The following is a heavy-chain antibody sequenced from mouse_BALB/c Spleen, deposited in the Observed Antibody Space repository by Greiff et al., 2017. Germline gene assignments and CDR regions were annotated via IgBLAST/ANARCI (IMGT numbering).Heavy chain of an antibody. D-gene: IGHD2-12*01. Sequence: VQLQQPGAELVKPGASVKLSCKASGYTFTSYYMYWVKQRPGQGLEWIGGINPSNGGTNFNEKFKSKATLTVDKSSSTAYMQLSSLTSEDSAVCNCTITTGDYWGQGTTLTVSA. CDR3: TITTGDY. CDR1: GYTFTSYY. J-gene: IGHJ2*01. V-gene: IGHV1S16*01. CDR2: INPSNGGT.